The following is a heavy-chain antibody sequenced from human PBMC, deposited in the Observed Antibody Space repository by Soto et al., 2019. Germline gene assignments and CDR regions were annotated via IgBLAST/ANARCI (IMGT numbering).Heavy chain of an antibody. Sequence: SVKVSCKASGYPFIGYYMHWVRQAPGQGLEWMGWINPKSGVTNYAQKFQGRVTMTRDTSITTAYMELSSLRSDDTAVYYCARGDVNWFDPWGQGTLVTVSS. J-gene: IGHJ5*02. CDR3: ARGDVNWFDP. CDR2: INPKSGVT. V-gene: IGHV1-2*02. CDR1: GYPFIGYY. D-gene: IGHD2-21*02.